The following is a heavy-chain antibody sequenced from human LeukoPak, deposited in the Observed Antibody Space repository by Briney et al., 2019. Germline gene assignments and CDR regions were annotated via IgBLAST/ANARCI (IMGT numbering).Heavy chain of an antibody. CDR2: ISDSGGGT. Sequence: PGGSLRLSCAASGFTFSNFAMSWVRQAPGKGLQWVSAISDSGGGTFYADSVKGRFTISRDNSKNTRYLQMNSLRAEDTAVYYCAKVGVGWVAFEYWGQGTLVTVSS. D-gene: IGHD3-10*01. V-gene: IGHV3-23*01. CDR3: AKVGVGWVAFEY. CDR1: GFTFSNFA. J-gene: IGHJ4*02.